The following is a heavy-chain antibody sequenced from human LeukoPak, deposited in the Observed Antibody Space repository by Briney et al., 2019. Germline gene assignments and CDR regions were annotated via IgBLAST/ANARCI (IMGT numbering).Heavy chain of an antibody. D-gene: IGHD2-2*01. CDR2: IYYSGST. CDR3: ARAVSCSSTSCYEGDWFDP. CDR1: GGSFSGYY. J-gene: IGHJ5*02. Sequence: SETLSLTCAVYGGSFSGYYWSWIRQPPGKGLEWIGYIYYSGSTNYNPSLKSRVTISVDTSKNQFSLKLSSVTAADTAVYYCARAVSCSSTSCYEGDWFDPWGQGTLVTVSS. V-gene: IGHV4-59*01.